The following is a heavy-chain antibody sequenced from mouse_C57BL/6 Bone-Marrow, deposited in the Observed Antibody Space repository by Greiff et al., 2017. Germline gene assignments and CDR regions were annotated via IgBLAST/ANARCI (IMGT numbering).Heavy chain of an antibody. J-gene: IGHJ2*01. CDR1: GFNIKDDY. D-gene: IGHD1-1*01. V-gene: IGHV14-4*01. Sequence: EVQLQQSGAELVRPGASVKLSCTASGFNIKDDYMHWVKQRPEQGLEWIGWIDPENGDTAYASKFQGTATITADTSSNTAYLQLSSLTSEDTAVYYCTFITTVPGDYWGQGTTLTVSS. CDR2: IDPENGDT. CDR3: TFITTVPGDY.